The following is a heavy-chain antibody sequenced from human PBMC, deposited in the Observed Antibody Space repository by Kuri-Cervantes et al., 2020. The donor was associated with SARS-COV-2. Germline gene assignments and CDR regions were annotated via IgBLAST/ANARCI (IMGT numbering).Heavy chain of an antibody. Sequence: GGSLRLSCTVSGCSISSYYWSWIRQPPGKGLEWVSAISGSGGSTYYADSVKGRFTISRENSKNTLYLQMNSLRAEDTAVYYCAKPGITMVRGVIYWFDPWGQGTLVTVSS. J-gene: IGHJ5*02. V-gene: IGHV3-23*01. D-gene: IGHD3-10*01. CDR2: ISGSGGST. CDR1: GCSISSYY. CDR3: AKPGITMVRGVIYWFDP.